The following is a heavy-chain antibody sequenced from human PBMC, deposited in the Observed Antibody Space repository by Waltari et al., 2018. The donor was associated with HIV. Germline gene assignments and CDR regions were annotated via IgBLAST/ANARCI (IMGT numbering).Heavy chain of an antibody. Sequence: QVQLQESGPGLVKPSQPLSLTCTVSGGSISSGSYYWSWTRQPAGKGLEWIGRIYTSGSTNYNPSLKSRVTISVDTSKNQFSLKLSSVTAADTAVYYCARTYCSSTSCYGGANWFDPWGQGTLVTVSS. D-gene: IGHD2-2*01. V-gene: IGHV4-61*02. CDR1: GGSISSGSYY. CDR3: ARTYCSSTSCYGGANWFDP. J-gene: IGHJ5*02. CDR2: IYTSGST.